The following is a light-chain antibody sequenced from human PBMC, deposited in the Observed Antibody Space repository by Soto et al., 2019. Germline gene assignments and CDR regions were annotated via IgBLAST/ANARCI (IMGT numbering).Light chain of an antibody. V-gene: IGKV1-5*03. CDR3: QRYNEDQYV. Sequence: DIQMTQSPSTLYASVGDRVTITCRASQSITTWLAGYQQKPGKATKLLIYKAIKLQSGVPSRFSGRRSGTECTLTISSLQPDDFGTYCCQRYNEDQYVLGQGTKLDMK. J-gene: IGKJ2*01. CDR2: KAI. CDR1: QSITTW.